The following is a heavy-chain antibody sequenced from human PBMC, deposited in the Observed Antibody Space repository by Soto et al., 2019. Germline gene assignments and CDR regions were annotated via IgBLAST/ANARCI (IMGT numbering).Heavy chain of an antibody. CDR1: GFTFFTSA. D-gene: IGHD2-21*02. CDR3: AADPYCGGDCYFDY. V-gene: IGHV1-58*01. Sequence: SVKVSCKASGFTFFTSAVQWLRQARGQGLEWIGWIVVGSGNTNYAQKFQERVTITRDMSTNTAYMELTSLRSEDTAVYYCAADPYCGGDCYFDYWGQGIMVTVSS. CDR2: IVVGSGNT. J-gene: IGHJ4*02.